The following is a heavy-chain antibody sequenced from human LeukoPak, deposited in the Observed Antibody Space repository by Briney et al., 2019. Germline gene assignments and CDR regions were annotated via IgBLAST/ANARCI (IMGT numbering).Heavy chain of an antibody. Sequence: SETLSLTCTAASGSISSSSHYWGWIRHPPGKWLEWVGSIYYSGSTYYNPSLKSRVTMSVDTSKNQFSLKLSSVTAADTTVYYCARFANCYGSGSYGFDPWGQGTLVTVSS. CDR1: SGSISSSSHY. CDR2: IYYSGST. D-gene: IGHD3-10*01. J-gene: IGHJ5*02. V-gene: IGHV4-39*01. CDR3: ARFANCYGSGSYGFDP.